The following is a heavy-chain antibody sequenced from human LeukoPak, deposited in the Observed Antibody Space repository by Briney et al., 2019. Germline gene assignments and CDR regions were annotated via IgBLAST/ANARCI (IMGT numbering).Heavy chain of an antibody. J-gene: IGHJ4*02. CDR1: GFTFNNYA. V-gene: IGHV3-7*01. D-gene: IGHD2-15*01. CDR3: AREDGYCSGGNCYSYFDS. CDR2: IKKTGSET. Sequence: PGGSLRLSCAASGFTFNNYAMSWVRQAPGKGLEWVAYIKKTGSETYYVDSVKGRFTITRDNTRNSLFLQMYSLRAEDTAVYFCAREDGYCSGGNCYSYFDSWGQGTLVTVSS.